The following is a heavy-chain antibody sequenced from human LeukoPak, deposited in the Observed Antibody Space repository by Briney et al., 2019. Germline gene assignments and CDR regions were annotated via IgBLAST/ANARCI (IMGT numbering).Heavy chain of an antibody. D-gene: IGHD3-10*01. J-gene: IGHJ4*02. CDR3: AKGGGYGSGTYSED. CDR2: ISGSGLNT. Sequence: GGSLRLSCAASGFIFSTYGMTWFRQAPGRGLEWVSGISGSGLNTYYADSVKGRFTSSRDNSKNMLYLQMNSLRAEDTAVYYCAKGGGYGSGTYSEDWGQGILVTVPS. V-gene: IGHV3-23*01. CDR1: GFIFSTYG.